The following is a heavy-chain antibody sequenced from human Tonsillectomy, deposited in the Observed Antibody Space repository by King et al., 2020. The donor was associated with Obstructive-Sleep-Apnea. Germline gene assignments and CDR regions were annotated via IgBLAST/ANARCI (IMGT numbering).Heavy chain of an antibody. CDR3: ARIVSGDYGGYVDE. CDR1: GFSLSNARMG. D-gene: IGHD4-17*01. J-gene: IGHJ4*02. V-gene: IGHV2-26*01. Sequence: TLKESGLVLVKPTETLTLTCTVSGFSLSNARMGVSWIRQPPGKALEWLAHIFSNDQKYYSTSLKSRLTLSKDTSRSKVVLTITNMDPVDTATYYCARIVSGDYGGYVDEWGQGTLVTVSS. CDR2: IFSNDQK.